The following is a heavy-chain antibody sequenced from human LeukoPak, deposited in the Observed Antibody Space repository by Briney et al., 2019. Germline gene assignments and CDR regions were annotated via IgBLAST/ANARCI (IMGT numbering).Heavy chain of an antibody. CDR3: AKDYCSSTSCYYFDY. Sequence: GGSLRLSCAASGFTFDDYAMHWVRQAPGKGLEWVSGISWNSGSIGYADSVKGRFTISRDNSKNTLYLQMNSLRAEDTAVYYCAKDYCSSTSCYYFDYWGQGTLVTVSS. J-gene: IGHJ4*02. D-gene: IGHD2-2*01. V-gene: IGHV3-9*01. CDR2: ISWNSGSI. CDR1: GFTFDDYA.